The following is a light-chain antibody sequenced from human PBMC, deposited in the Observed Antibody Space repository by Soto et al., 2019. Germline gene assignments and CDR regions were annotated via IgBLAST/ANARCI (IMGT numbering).Light chain of an antibody. CDR2: EAS. CDR1: QTVRSS. Sequence: EIVLTQSPATLSLSPGERATLSCRASQTVRSSLAWYQQKPGQAPRLLIYEASNRATGIPARFSGSGSGTDFTLTISSLEPEDFAVYYCQQHIDWPLTFGGGTKVDIK. CDR3: QQHIDWPLT. J-gene: IGKJ4*01. V-gene: IGKV3-11*01.